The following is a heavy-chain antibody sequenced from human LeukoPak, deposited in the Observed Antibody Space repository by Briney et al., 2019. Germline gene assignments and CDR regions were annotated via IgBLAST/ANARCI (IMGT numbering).Heavy chain of an antibody. Sequence: SETLSLTCTVSGGSISSSSYYWGWIRQPPGKGLEWIGSIYYSGSTYYNPSLKSRVTISVDTSKNQFSLKLSSVTAADTAVYYCAGSSSSRGWFDPWGQGTLVTVSS. CDR1: GGSISSSSYY. D-gene: IGHD6-6*01. CDR2: IYYSGST. CDR3: AGSSSSRGWFDP. V-gene: IGHV4-39*07. J-gene: IGHJ5*02.